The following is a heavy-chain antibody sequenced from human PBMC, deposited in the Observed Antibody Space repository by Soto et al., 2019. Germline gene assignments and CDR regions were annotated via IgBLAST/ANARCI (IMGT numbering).Heavy chain of an antibody. V-gene: IGHV4-59*08. J-gene: IGHJ3*02. CDR3: ARRYGDGFDI. CDR2: IYYSGST. D-gene: IGHD1-20*01. CDR1: GGSISSYY. Sequence: QVQLQESGPGLVKPSETLSLTCTVSGGSISSYYWSWIRQPPGKGLEWIGYIYYSGSTNYNPSLKRRANISVDTTKNPFSLKLSSVTAADTAVYYCARRYGDGFDIWGQGTMVTVSS.